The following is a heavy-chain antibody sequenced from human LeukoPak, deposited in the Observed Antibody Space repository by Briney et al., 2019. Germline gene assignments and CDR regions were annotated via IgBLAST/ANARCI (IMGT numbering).Heavy chain of an antibody. CDR3: PRDLNPLRHYYDSSGEHNWFDP. CDR1: GFTFSSYS. Sequence: GGSLRLSCAASGFTFSSYSMNWVRQAPGKGLEWVSSISSSSSYIYYADSVKGRFTISRDNAKNSLYLQMNSLRAEDTAVYYCPRDLNPLRHYYDSSGEHNWFDPWGQGTLVTVSS. J-gene: IGHJ5*02. V-gene: IGHV3-21*01. D-gene: IGHD3-22*01. CDR2: ISSSSSYI.